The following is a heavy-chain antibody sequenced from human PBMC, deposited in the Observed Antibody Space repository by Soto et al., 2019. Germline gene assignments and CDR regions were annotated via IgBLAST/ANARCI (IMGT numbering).Heavy chain of an antibody. Sequence: QITLKESGPTLVKPTQPLTLTCTFSGFSLSTSGVGVGWIRQPPGKALEWLALIYWDDDKRYSPSLKSRLTITKDISKNQVVLTMTNMDPVDTATYYCAHMRQQLVPDYWGQGTLVTVSS. CDR2: IYWDDDK. CDR3: AHMRQQLVPDY. CDR1: GFSLSTSGVG. D-gene: IGHD6-13*01. V-gene: IGHV2-5*02. J-gene: IGHJ4*02.